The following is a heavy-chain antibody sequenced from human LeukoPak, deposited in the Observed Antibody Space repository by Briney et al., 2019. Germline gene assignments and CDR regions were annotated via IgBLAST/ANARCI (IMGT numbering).Heavy chain of an antibody. CDR1: GGSFSSYY. CDR3: AGGGRGGITLVRGGRMGV. Sequence: SETLSLSCAVYGGSFSSYYWSWIRHPPGKGLEWIGEINHSGSTNYNPSLKSRVTISVDKSNNQFSLKLSSVTAADTAVYYCAGGGRGGITLVRGGRMGVWGQGTTVPVSS. CDR2: INHSGST. J-gene: IGHJ6*02. D-gene: IGHD3-10*01. V-gene: IGHV4-34*01.